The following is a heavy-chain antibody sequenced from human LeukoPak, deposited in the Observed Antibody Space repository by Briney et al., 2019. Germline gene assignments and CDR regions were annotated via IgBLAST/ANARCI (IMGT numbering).Heavy chain of an antibody. CDR1: GFTLTSSA. CDR3: AKDLPSSWTFDR. Sequence: PGGSLRLSCAASGFTLTSSAMHWVRQAPGKGLEWVALISSRGNEIVHTNSVKGRFTISRDTSKNTLYLQMNDLRVDDTAVYYCAKDLPSSWTFDRWGQGSLVTVSS. J-gene: IGHJ4*02. V-gene: IGHV3-30*18. CDR2: ISSRGNEI. D-gene: IGHD3/OR15-3a*01.